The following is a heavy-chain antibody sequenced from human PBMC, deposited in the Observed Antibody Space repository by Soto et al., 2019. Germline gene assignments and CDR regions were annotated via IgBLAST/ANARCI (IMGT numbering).Heavy chain of an antibody. D-gene: IGHD6-13*01. J-gene: IGHJ4*02. V-gene: IGHV4-31*03. CDR1: GGSIITGGYY. CDR3: ARTRLSGGLSAVGFDY. CDR2: IYYSGTT. Sequence: PSETLSLTYTVSGGSIITGGYYWTWIRQLPGKGLEWIGYIYYSGTTYYNPSLESRVTISVDTSKNQFSLKLNSVTAADTAVYYCARTRLSGGLSAVGFDYWGQGTLVTV.